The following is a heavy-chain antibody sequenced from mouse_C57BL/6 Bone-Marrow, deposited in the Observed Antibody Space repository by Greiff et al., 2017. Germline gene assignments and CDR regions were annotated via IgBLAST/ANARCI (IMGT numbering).Heavy chain of an antibody. CDR2: IYPRSGNT. CDR3: ARGNYGSSFPYAMDY. Sequence: QVQLQQSGAELARPGASVKLSCKASGYTFTSYGISWVQQTTGQGLEWIGEIYPRSGNTYYTETFKGKDTMTADNSSSTANMELRRLTSEDSAVYFRARGNYGSSFPYAMDYWGQGTSVTVSS. V-gene: IGHV1-81*01. CDR1: GYTFTSYG. J-gene: IGHJ4*01. D-gene: IGHD1-1*01.